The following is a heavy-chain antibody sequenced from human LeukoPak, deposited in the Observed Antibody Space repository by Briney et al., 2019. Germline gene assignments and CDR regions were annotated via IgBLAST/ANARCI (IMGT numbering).Heavy chain of an antibody. CDR1: GYTLTGYY. J-gene: IGHJ4*02. CDR3: ARDLNSYGSYFDY. V-gene: IGHV1-2*02. CDR2: INPNSGGT. Sequence: ASVKVSCKASGYTLTGYYMHWVRQAPGQGLEWMGWINPNSGGTNYAQKFQGRVTMTRDTSISTAYMELSRLRSDDTAVYYCARDLNSYGSYFDYWGQGTLVTVSS. D-gene: IGHD5-18*01.